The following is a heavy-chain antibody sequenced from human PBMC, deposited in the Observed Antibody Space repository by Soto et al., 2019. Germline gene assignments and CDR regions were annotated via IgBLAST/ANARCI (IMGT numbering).Heavy chain of an antibody. J-gene: IGHJ4*02. V-gene: IGHV3-48*02. D-gene: IGHD6-19*01. CDR3: ARDQYSSGWSPGDFDY. CDR1: GFTFSSYS. Sequence: GGSLRLSCAASGFTFSSYSMNWVRQAPGKGLEWVSYISSSSSTIYYADSVKGRFTISRDNAKNSLYLQMNSLRDEDTAVYYCARDQYSSGWSPGDFDYWGQGTLVTVSS. CDR2: ISSSSSTI.